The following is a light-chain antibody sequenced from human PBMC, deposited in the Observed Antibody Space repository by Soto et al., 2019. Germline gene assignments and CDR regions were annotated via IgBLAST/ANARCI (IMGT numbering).Light chain of an antibody. CDR3: SSYTSSSPVV. V-gene: IGLV2-14*01. Sequence: QSALTQPASVSGSPGQSSTISCTGTSSDVGGYNYGSWYQQHPGKAPKLMIYDGSNRPSGVSNRVSGSKSGNTASLTISGLQAEDEADYYCSSYTSSSPVVFGGGTKLTVL. J-gene: IGLJ2*01. CDR2: DGS. CDR1: SSDVGGYNY.